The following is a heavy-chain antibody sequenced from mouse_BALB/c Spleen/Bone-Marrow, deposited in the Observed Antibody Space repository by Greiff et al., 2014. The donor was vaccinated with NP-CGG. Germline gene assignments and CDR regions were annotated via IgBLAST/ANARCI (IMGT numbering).Heavy chain of an antibody. D-gene: IGHD2-4*01. CDR1: GFNIKDTY. CDR3: AKYGGLRDAMDY. CDR2: IDPANGNT. V-gene: IGHV14-3*02. Sequence: VQLQQSGAELVKPGASVELSCTASGFNIKDTYMHWVKQRPEQGLEWIGRIDPANGNTKYDPKFQGKATITADTSSNTAYLQLSSLTSEDTAVYYCAKYGGLRDAMDYWGQGTSVTVSS. J-gene: IGHJ4*01.